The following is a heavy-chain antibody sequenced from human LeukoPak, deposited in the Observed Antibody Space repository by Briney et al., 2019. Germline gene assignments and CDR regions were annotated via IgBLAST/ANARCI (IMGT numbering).Heavy chain of an antibody. Sequence: SETLSLTCTVSGGSISSGGYYWSWIRQHPGKGLEWIGYINYSGNIYYNPSLKSRVIISVDTSKNQFSLKLSSVTAADTAVYYCVRDGDYYDSSGSVRAFDIWGQGTLVTVSS. D-gene: IGHD3-22*01. CDR2: INYSGNI. CDR3: VRDGDYYDSSGSVRAFDI. J-gene: IGHJ3*02. V-gene: IGHV4-31*03. CDR1: GGSISSGGYY.